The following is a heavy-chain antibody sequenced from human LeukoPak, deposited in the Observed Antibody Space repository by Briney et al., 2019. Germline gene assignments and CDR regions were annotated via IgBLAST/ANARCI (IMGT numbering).Heavy chain of an antibody. CDR1: GFIFDDYA. Sequence: PGGSLRLSCAPSGFIFDDYAMHWVRQAPGKGLEWVSSVTWNSDRLDYADSVKGRFIISRDNAKNSLYLQMNNLRVEDTALYFCAKDIYRGYFDSSGRPYSYFYMDVWGKGTTVTVSS. V-gene: IGHV3-9*01. CDR2: VTWNSDRL. CDR3: AKDIYRGYFDSSGRPYSYFYMDV. J-gene: IGHJ6*03. D-gene: IGHD3-22*01.